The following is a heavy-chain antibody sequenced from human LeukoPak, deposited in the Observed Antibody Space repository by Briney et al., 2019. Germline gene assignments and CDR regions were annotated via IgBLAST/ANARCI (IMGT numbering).Heavy chain of an antibody. Sequence: GGSLRLSCSASGFTFSSYASHWVRQAPGKGLEYVSAISSSTNGDATYYADSVKGRFTISRDNSKNTLYLQMSSLRAEDTAVYYCVKVRTFSRDAFDIWGQGTMVTVSS. CDR1: GFTFSSYA. CDR3: VKVRTFSRDAFDI. CDR2: ISSSTNGDAT. V-gene: IGHV3-64D*06. D-gene: IGHD3-3*02. J-gene: IGHJ3*02.